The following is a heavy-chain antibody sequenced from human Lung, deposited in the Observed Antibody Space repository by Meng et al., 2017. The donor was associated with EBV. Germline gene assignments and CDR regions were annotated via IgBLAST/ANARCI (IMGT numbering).Heavy chain of an antibody. Sequence: VQVQAPGPVLVKPSQTLSLTCTVSGGSISSGDYYWSWIRQPPGKGLEWIGYIYYSGSTYYNPSLKSRVTISVDTSKNQFSLKLSSVTAADTAVYYCAREWCSGGSCYPDYWGQGTLVTVSS. CDR1: GGSISSGDYY. D-gene: IGHD2-15*01. CDR3: AREWCSGGSCYPDY. V-gene: IGHV4-30-4*01. CDR2: IYYSGST. J-gene: IGHJ4*02.